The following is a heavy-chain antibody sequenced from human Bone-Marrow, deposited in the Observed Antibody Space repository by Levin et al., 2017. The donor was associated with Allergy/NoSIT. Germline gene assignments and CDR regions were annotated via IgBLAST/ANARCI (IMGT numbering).Heavy chain of an antibody. V-gene: IGHV3-9*01. J-gene: IGHJ4*02. D-gene: IGHD3-22*01. Sequence: PGGSLRLSCAASGFSFDDYAMHWVRQAPGKGLEWVSGISWNSGSIGYADSVKGRFTISRDNAKNSLYLQMNSLRPEDTALYYCAKAHTYYYDGSFDYWGQGTLVTVSS. CDR3: AKAHTYYYDGSFDY. CDR2: ISWNSGSI. CDR1: GFSFDDYA.